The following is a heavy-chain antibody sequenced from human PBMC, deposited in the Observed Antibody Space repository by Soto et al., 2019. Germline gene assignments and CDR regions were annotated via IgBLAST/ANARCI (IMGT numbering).Heavy chain of an antibody. J-gene: IGHJ3*02. CDR1: GFTFSSYS. CDR2: ISSSSSTI. D-gene: IGHD2-15*01. V-gene: IGHV3-48*01. CDR3: ARGGPRYCSGGSCYSRAFDI. Sequence: GGSLRLSCAASGFTFSSYSMNWVRQAPGKGLEWVSYISSSSSTIYYADSVKGRFTISRDNAKNSLYLQMNSLRAEDTAVYYCARGGPRYCSGGSCYSRAFDIWGQGTMVTVSS.